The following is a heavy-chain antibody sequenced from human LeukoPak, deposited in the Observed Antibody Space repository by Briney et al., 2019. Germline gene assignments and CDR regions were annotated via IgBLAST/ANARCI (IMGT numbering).Heavy chain of an antibody. D-gene: IGHD1/OR15-1a*01. Sequence: GGSLRLSCAASGFTFSSYSMNWVRQAPGKGLEWVSSISSSSSYIYYADSVKGRFTISRDNVKNTLFLQMNSLGAEDTALYYCARGWNTTPRSGFDIWGLGTMVTVSS. CDR2: ISSSSSYI. J-gene: IGHJ3*02. CDR3: ARGWNTTPRSGFDI. CDR1: GFTFSSYS. V-gene: IGHV3-21*01.